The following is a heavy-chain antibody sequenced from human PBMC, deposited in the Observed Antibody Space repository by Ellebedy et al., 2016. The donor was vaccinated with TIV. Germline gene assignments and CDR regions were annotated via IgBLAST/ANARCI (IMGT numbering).Heavy chain of an antibody. CDR2: IGSSGLPI. J-gene: IGHJ3*02. Sequence: GESLKISCEASGFTLRSYEMNWLRQAPGKVLEWVSYIGSSGLPIYYADSVKGRFTISKDVAKNSLSLQMDSLRAEDTAIYYCARDMVGGWGEGFDIWGQGTMVTVSS. D-gene: IGHD3-10*01. CDR1: GFTLRSYE. CDR3: ARDMVGGWGEGFDI. V-gene: IGHV3-48*03.